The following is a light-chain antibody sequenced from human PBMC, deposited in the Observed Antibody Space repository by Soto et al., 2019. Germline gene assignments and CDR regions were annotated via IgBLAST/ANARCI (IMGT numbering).Light chain of an antibody. Sequence: TKSPSTLSLSPGERATLSCRASQNVSSNLLVWYQQHPGQAPRLLIYGASTRATGIPARFSGSGSGTEFTLTISSLQSEDFAVYYCQQYNKWPPRTFGQGTKVDNK. CDR1: QNVSSN. J-gene: IGKJ1*01. CDR3: QQYNKWPPRT. CDR2: GAS. V-gene: IGKV3-15*01.